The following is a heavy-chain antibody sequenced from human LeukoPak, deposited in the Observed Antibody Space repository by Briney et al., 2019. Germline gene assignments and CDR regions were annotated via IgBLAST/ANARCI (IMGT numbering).Heavy chain of an antibody. CDR2: IYYSGST. D-gene: IGHD4-17*01. Sequence: SATLSLTGTSCVASSSSDYWSCIRQPPGRVLEWIGYIYYSGSTNYNPSLKSRFTISADTSKNQFFLKLSSVTAADTAVYYCAREVRYYGDPNDAFDIWGQGTMVTVSS. CDR1: VASSSSDY. V-gene: IGHV4-59*01. CDR3: AREVRYYGDPNDAFDI. J-gene: IGHJ3*02.